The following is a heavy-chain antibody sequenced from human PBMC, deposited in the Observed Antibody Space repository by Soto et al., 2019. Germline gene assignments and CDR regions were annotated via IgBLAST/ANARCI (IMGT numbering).Heavy chain of an antibody. J-gene: IGHJ6*02. D-gene: IGHD6-19*01. V-gene: IGHV3-30*04. Sequence: QVQLVESGGGVVQPGRSLRLSCAASGFIFSSYAVHWVRQAPGKGLEWVAVISYEGRNKYYADSVKGRFTISRDNSNNTLELQMNSLRVEDTADYYCAREAVDSYAMDVWGQGTTVTVSS. CDR2: ISYEGRNK. CDR3: AREAVDSYAMDV. CDR1: GFIFSSYA.